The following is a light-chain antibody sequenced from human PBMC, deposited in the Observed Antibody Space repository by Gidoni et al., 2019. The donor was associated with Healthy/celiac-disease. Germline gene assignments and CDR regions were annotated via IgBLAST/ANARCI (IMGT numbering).Light chain of an antibody. CDR1: SSNIGSNT. J-gene: IGLJ3*02. V-gene: IGLV1-44*01. CDR2: SNN. Sequence: QSVLTKPPSVSGSPGQRVTISCSGSSSNIGSNTVNWYQQLPGTAPKLLIYSNNPRPSGVPDRFSGSKSGTSVSLAISGLQSEVEADYYCAAWDDSLNGWVFGGGTKLTVL. CDR3: AAWDDSLNGWV.